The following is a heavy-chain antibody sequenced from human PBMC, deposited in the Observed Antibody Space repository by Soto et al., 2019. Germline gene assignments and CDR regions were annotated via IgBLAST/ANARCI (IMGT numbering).Heavy chain of an antibody. CDR3: ARGGYKFNGY. CDR1: GFTFSDYY. J-gene: IGHJ4*02. Sequence: QVQLVESGGGLVKPGGSLRLSCAASGFTFSDYYMSWIRQAPGKGLEWVSKITSGGVHTYYADSVQGRFTISRDSAKNSLYLQMDSLRAEDTAVYFCARGGYKFNGYWGQGTLVTVSS. V-gene: IGHV3-11*06. D-gene: IGHD5-18*01. CDR2: ITSGGVHT.